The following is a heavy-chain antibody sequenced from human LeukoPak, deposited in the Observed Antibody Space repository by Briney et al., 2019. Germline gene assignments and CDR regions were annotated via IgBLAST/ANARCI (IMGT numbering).Heavy chain of an antibody. J-gene: IGHJ4*02. CDR1: GGSITSSNYY. Sequence: SETLSLTCTVSGGSITSSNYYWGWIRQPPGKGLEWIATFYYSGNTYYSPSLKSRVTISVDTSKNQFSLKLSSVTAADTAVYYCARRPFSGWVGFDYWGQGTLVTVSS. CDR2: FYYSGNT. D-gene: IGHD6-25*01. CDR3: ARRPFSGWVGFDY. V-gene: IGHV4-39*01.